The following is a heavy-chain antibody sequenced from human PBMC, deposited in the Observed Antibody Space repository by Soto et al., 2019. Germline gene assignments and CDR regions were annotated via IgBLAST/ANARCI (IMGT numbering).Heavy chain of an antibody. CDR1: GFIFSSYA. Sequence: EVHLVESGGGLVQPGGSLRLSCAASGFIFSSYAINWVRQAPGKGLEWVSYISGSGTTIYYADSVKGRFTISSDYAKSSLYLQMITLIAEDTAMYYCASFSRMADGYYWGQGTLVTVSS. D-gene: IGHD3-22*01. CDR3: ASFSRMADGYY. J-gene: IGHJ4*02. CDR2: ISGSGTTI. V-gene: IGHV3-48*01.